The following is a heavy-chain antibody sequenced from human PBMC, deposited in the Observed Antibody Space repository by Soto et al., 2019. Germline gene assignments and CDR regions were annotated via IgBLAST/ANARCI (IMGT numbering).Heavy chain of an antibody. D-gene: IGHD3-22*01. CDR2: IWYDGSNK. J-gene: IGHJ4*02. CDR1: GFTFSSYG. CDR3: ARDRAVVITTGVIDS. Sequence: QVQLVESGGGVVQPGRSLRLSCAASGFTFSSYGMHWVRQAPGKGLEWVAVIWYDGSNKYYADSVKGRFTISRDNSKNTLHLQMNSPRAEDTAVYYCARDRAVVITTGVIDSWGQGTLVTVSS. V-gene: IGHV3-33*01.